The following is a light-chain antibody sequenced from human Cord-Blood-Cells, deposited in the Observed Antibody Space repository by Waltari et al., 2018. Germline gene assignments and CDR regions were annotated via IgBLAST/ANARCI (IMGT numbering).Light chain of an antibody. CDR1: SSDVGGYNY. J-gene: IGLJ3*02. V-gene: IGLV2-8*01. CDR3: SSYAGSNNWV. CDR2: EVS. Sequence: QSALPQPPSASGSPGQSVTISCTGTSSDVGGYNYVSWYQQHPGKAPKLMIYEVSKRPSVVPDRFSGSKSGNTASLTVSGLQAEDEADYYCSSYAGSNNWVFGGGTKLTVL.